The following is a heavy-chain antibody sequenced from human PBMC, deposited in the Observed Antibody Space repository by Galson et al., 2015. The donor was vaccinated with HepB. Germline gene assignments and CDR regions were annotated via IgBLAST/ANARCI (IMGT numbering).Heavy chain of an antibody. D-gene: IGHD2-15*01. V-gene: IGHV6-1*01. CDR2: TCYRSKGCN. CDR3: ARAEGAAGGSPLGH. J-gene: IGHJ4*02. Sequence: CAISGDSVSSNSTAWNWIRRSPSRGLEWLGRTCYRSKGCNDYAVSVKSRITITPDTSKNQFSLQLNSVTPEDTAVYYCARAEGAAGGSPLGHWGQGTLVTVSS. CDR1: GDSVSSNSTA.